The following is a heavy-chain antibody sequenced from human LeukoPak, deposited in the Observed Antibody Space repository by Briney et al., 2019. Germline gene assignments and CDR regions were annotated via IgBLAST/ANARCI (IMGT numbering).Heavy chain of an antibody. D-gene: IGHD6-19*01. CDR1: GFTFSSYS. CDR2: ISSSSSYI. Sequence: EGSLRLSCAASGFTFSSYSMNWVRQAPGKGLEWVSSISSSSSYIYYADSVKGLFTISRDNAKNSLYLQMNSLRAEDTAVYYCEVSSGWFFDYWGQGTLVTVSS. V-gene: IGHV3-21*01. J-gene: IGHJ4*02. CDR3: EVSSGWFFDY.